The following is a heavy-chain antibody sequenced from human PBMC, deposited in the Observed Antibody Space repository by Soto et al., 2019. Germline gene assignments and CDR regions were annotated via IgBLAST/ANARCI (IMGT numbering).Heavy chain of an antibody. CDR2: TSSNGGST. J-gene: IGHJ4*02. CDR3: VKDRLATMIV. V-gene: IGHV3-64D*06. CDR1: GFTFSSYA. D-gene: IGHD3-22*01. Sequence: PGGSLRLSCSASGFTFSSYAMHWVRQAPGKGLEYVSATSSNGGSTYYADSVKGRFTISRDNSKKTLYLQIISLRAEDTDVYYCVKDRLATMIVWGQGTLVTVSS.